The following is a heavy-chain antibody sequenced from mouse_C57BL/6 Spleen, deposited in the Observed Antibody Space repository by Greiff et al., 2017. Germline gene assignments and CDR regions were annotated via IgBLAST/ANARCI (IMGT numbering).Heavy chain of an antibody. J-gene: IGHJ1*03. D-gene: IGHD1-1*01. Sequence: QVQLQQSGPELVKPGASVKISCKASGYAFSSSWMNWVKQRPGKGLEWIGRIYPGDGDTNYNGKFKGKATLTADKSSSTAYMQLSSLTSQDSAVYDCAGAYGSSNYQWYFDVGGTGTTVTVSS. V-gene: IGHV1-82*01. CDR3: AGAYGSSNYQWYFDV. CDR1: GYAFSSSW. CDR2: IYPGDGDT.